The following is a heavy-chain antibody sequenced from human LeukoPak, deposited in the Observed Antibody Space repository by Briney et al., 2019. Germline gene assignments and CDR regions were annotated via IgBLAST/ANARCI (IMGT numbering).Heavy chain of an antibody. CDR2: IYTSGST. Sequence: PSETLSLTCTVSGGSIGSYYWSWIRQPAGKGLEWIGRIYTSGSTNYNPSLKSRVTMSVDTSKNQFSLKLSSVTAADTAVYYCATTGAENCSSTSCYADYWGQGTLVTVS. CDR1: GGSIGSYY. CDR3: ATTGAENCSSTSCYADY. V-gene: IGHV4-4*07. J-gene: IGHJ4*02. D-gene: IGHD2-2*01.